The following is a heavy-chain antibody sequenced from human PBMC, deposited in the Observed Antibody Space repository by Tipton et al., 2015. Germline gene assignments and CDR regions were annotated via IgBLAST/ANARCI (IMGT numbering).Heavy chain of an antibody. CDR2: ISFDGTDK. J-gene: IGHJ6*02. Sequence: SLRLSCAASGFSLSTYSMNWVRQAPGKGLEWVASISFDGTDKSYIQSVRGRFNISRDNLKATLHLQMNSLGPEDTAVYFCVKDRSISITGGMDVWGQGTTVTVSS. CDR3: VKDRSISITGGMDV. D-gene: IGHD3-3*02. V-gene: IGHV3-30*18. CDR1: GFSLSTYS.